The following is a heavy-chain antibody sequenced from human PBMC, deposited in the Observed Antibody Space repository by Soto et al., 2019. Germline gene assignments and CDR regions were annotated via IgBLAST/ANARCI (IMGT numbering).Heavy chain of an antibody. Sequence: VQLVESGGGVVQPGRSLRLSCAASGFTFSSYGMHWVRQAPGKGLEWVAVISYDGSNEYYADSVKGRFTISRDNSKNNPYQQQNSSIGEEKAADYCGKGPTLVVQAANDHWGQGTLVTVSS. CDR1: GFTFSSYG. CDR3: GKGPTLVVQAANDH. V-gene: IGHV3-30*18. J-gene: IGHJ4*02. D-gene: IGHD2-2*01. CDR2: ISYDGSNE.